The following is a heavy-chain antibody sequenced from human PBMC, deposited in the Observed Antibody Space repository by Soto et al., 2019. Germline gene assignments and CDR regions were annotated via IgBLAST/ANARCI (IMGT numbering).Heavy chain of an antibody. Sequence: PGKSLEWIGYIYYSGSTYYNPSLKSRVTISVDTSKNQFSLKLSSVTAADTAVYYCATFFFKAEDGIRDYFTVSAFLLNRSSDL. CDR3: ATFFFKAEDGIRDYFTVSAFLLNRSSDL. V-gene: IGHV4-30-4*01. D-gene: IGHD3-9*01. CDR2: IYYSGST. J-gene: IGHJ2*01.